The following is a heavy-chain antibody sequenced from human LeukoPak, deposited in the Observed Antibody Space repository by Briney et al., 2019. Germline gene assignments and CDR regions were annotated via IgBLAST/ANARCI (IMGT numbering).Heavy chain of an antibody. CDR3: ARFPRSRYYYDSSGLY. J-gene: IGHJ4*02. Sequence: PSETLSLTCTVSGGSISSSSNYWGWIRQPPGKGLEWIGSIYYSGSTYYNPSLKSRVTISVDTSKNQFSLKLSSVTAADTAVYYCARFPRSRYYYDSSGLYWGQGTLVTVSS. CDR2: IYYSGST. CDR1: GGSISSSSNY. V-gene: IGHV4-39*01. D-gene: IGHD3-22*01.